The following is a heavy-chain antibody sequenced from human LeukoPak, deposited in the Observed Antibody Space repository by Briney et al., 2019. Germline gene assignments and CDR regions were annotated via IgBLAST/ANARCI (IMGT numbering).Heavy chain of an antibody. CDR1: GLSFGDYG. D-gene: IGHD3-9*01. CDR2: INWNGGST. V-gene: IGHV3-20*04. Sequence: PGGSLRLSCTPSGLSFGDYGMSWVRQAPGKGLEWVSGINWNGGSTGYADSVKGRFTISRDNAKNSLYLQMNSLRAEDTALYYCAREGALTYFDYWGQGTLVTVSS. J-gene: IGHJ4*02. CDR3: AREGALTYFDY.